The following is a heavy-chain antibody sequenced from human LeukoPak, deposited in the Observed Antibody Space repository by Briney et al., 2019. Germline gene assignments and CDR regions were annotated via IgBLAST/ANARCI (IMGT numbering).Heavy chain of an antibody. CDR1: GGSISSGGYS. V-gene: IGHV4-30-2*01. CDR3: ARCNWLYYFDY. CDR2: IYHSGST. D-gene: IGHD2/OR15-2a*01. J-gene: IGHJ4*02. Sequence: SETLSLTCAVSGGSISSGGYSWSWIRQPPGKGLEWMGYIYHSGSTYYNPSLKSRVTISVDRSKNQFSLKLSSVTAADTAVYYCARCNWLYYFDYWGQGTLVTVSS.